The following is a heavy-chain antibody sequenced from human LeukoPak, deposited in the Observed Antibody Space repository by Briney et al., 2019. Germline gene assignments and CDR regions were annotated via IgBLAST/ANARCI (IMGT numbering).Heavy chain of an antibody. V-gene: IGHV4-59*01. CDR1: GGSISSYY. D-gene: IGHD2-2*03. Sequence: SETLSLTCTVSGGSISSYYWSWIRQPPGKGLEWIGYIYYSGSTTYNPSLKSRVTISVDTSKNQFSLKLSSVTAADTAVYYCASGSNWFDPWGQGTLVTVSS. CDR2: IYYSGST. J-gene: IGHJ5*02. CDR3: ASGSNWFDP.